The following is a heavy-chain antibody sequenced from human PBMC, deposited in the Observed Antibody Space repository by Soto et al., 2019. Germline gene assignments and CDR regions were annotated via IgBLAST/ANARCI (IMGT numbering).Heavy chain of an antibody. CDR3: ARDSRGYSYGWIAY. Sequence: VGSLRLSCAASGFTFSSYGMHWVRQAPGKGLEWVAVIWYDGSNKYYADSVKGRFTISRDNSKNTLYLQMNSLRAEDTAVYYCARDSRGYSYGWIAYWGQGTLVTVSS. V-gene: IGHV3-33*01. CDR2: IWYDGSNK. CDR1: GFTFSSYG. J-gene: IGHJ4*02. D-gene: IGHD5-18*01.